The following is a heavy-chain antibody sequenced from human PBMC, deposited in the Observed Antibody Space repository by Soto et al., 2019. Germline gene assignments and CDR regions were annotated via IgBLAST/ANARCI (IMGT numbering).Heavy chain of an antibody. D-gene: IGHD6-13*01. Sequence: GGSLRLSCAASGFTFSDYYMSWIRQAPGKGLEWVSYISSSGSTIYYADSVKGRFTISRDNAKNSLYLQMNSLRAEDTAVYYCARPTSSWYGWDAFDIWGQGTMVTVSS. CDR2: ISSSGSTI. V-gene: IGHV3-11*01. J-gene: IGHJ3*02. CDR1: GFTFSDYY. CDR3: ARPTSSWYGWDAFDI.